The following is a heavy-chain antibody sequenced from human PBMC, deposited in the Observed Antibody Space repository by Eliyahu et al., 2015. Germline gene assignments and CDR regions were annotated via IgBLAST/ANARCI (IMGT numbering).Heavy chain of an antibody. J-gene: IGHJ4*02. D-gene: IGHD2-21*02. Sequence: QVQLQESGPGLVKPSETLSLTCTVPGGSISSYYWSWIRQPPGKGLEWIGYIYYSGSTNYNPSLKSRVTISVDTSKNQFSLKLSSVTAADTAVYYCARGRLPYHGDWDFDYWGQGTLVTVSS. CDR2: IYYSGST. CDR1: GGSISSYY. CDR3: ARGRLPYHGDWDFDY. V-gene: IGHV4-59*01.